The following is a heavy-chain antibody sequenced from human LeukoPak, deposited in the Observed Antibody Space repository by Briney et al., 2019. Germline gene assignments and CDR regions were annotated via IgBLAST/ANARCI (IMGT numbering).Heavy chain of an antibody. CDR2: IKHSGST. J-gene: IGHJ4*02. Sequence: SETLSLICAVYGGSFSGYYWTWIRQPPGKGLEWIGEIKHSGSTNYNPSLKSRVTISVDTSKNQFSLKLSSVTAADTAVYYCARNGVRGVKKPYYFDYWGQGTLVTVSS. CDR3: ARNGVRGVKKPYYFDY. D-gene: IGHD3-10*01. CDR1: GGSFSGYY. V-gene: IGHV4-34*01.